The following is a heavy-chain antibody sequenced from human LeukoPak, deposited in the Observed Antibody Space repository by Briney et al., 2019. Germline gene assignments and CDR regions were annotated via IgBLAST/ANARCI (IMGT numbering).Heavy chain of an antibody. CDR2: IYNSGST. Sequence: SETLSLTCTVSGGSISSYYWSWIRQPPGKGLEWIAYIYNSGSTNYNPSLRSRVTISVDTSKNQFSLKLSSVTAADTAVYFCARGVRAGGYPYFDAWGQGTLVTVPS. CDR1: GGSISSYY. D-gene: IGHD5-12*01. J-gene: IGHJ4*02. CDR3: ARGVRAGGYPYFDA. V-gene: IGHV4-59*01.